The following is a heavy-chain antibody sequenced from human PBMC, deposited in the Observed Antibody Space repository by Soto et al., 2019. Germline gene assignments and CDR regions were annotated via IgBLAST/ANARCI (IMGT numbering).Heavy chain of an antibody. V-gene: IGHV3-30-3*01. CDR1: GFTFSSYV. J-gene: IGHJ1*01. CDR3: AREDESSGSAGTFHH. CDR2: ISHDEGNK. D-gene: IGHD3-22*01. Sequence: QVQLVESGGGVVQPGRSLRLSCAASGFTFSSYVMHWVRQAPGEGLEWVALISHDEGNKHYADSVKGRFTISRDNSKNTLSLQVDSLRTEDTAVYYCAREDESSGSAGTFHHWGKGTLVTVST.